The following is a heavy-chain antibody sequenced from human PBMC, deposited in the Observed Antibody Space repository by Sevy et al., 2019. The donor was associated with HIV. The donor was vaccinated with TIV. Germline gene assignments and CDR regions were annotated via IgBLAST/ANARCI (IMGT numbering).Heavy chain of an antibody. D-gene: IGHD4-17*01. CDR1: GFAFTNYYA. V-gene: IGHV3-30-3*01. J-gene: IGHJ6*02. CDR3: ARPRANYVDNYFYYAMDV. Sequence: GGSQRLSCAASGFAFTNYYAMHWVRQAPGKGLEWVALISFDESDKYYADSVKGRFTISRDNFKNTLYLQMNSLTTEDTAVYYCARPRANYVDNYFYYAMDVWGQGTTVTVSS. CDR2: ISFDESDK.